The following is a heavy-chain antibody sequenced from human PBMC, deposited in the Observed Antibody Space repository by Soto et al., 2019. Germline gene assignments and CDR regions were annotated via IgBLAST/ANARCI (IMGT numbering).Heavy chain of an antibody. V-gene: IGHV3-72*01. CDR3: ARGTAMVYYYYYYYMDV. J-gene: IGHJ6*03. CDR1: GFTFSDHY. CDR2: TRNKANSYTT. Sequence: EVQLVESGGGLVQPGGSLRLSCAASGFTFSDHYMDWVRQAPGKGLEWVGRTRNKANSYTTEYAASVKGRFTISRDDSKNSLYLQMNSLKTEDTAVYYCARGTAMVYYYYYYYMDVWGKGTTVTXSS. D-gene: IGHD5-18*01.